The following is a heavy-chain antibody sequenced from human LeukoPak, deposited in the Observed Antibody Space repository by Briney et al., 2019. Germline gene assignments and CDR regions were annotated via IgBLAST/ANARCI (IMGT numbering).Heavy chain of an antibody. V-gene: IGHV4-59*08. J-gene: IGHJ5*02. CDR1: GASISSHY. CDR2: ISYSGIT. Sequence: SETLSLTCTVSGASISSHYWSWIRQSPGKGLEWIGYISYSGITNYNPSLKSRVTISVDTSKNHFSLKLSSVTAADTAVYYCARLIDTMVRGVIIRWFDPWGQGTLVTVSS. CDR3: ARLIDTMVRGVIIRWFDP. D-gene: IGHD3-10*01.